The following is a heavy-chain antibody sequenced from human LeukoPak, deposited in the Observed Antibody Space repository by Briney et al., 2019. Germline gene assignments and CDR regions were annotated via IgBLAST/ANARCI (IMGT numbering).Heavy chain of an antibody. J-gene: IGHJ3*02. CDR2: INYSGST. CDR3: ARAKGIAVAGRSGSAFDI. Sequence: SETLSLTCTVSGGSISSGSYYWSWIRQPAGKGLEWIGYINYSGSTNYNPSIKSRVTISIDTSKNQFSLKLSSVTAADTAVYYCARAKGIAVAGRSGSAFDIWGQGTMVTVSS. D-gene: IGHD6-19*01. CDR1: GGSISSGSYY. V-gene: IGHV4-61*10.